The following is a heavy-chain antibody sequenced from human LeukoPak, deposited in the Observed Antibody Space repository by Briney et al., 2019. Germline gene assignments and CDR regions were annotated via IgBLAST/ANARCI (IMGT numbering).Heavy chain of an antibody. CDR3: ARAPANKYDSRLTEDY. V-gene: IGHV1-46*01. J-gene: IGHJ4*02. Sequence: AAVKVSCKASGYTFTGYYMHWVRQAPGQGLEWMGIINPSDGTTSYAQKFRGRVTLTRDTSTSTVYMELSSLRSEDTAVYYCARAPANKYDSRLTEDYWGQGTLVTVSS. D-gene: IGHD3-22*01. CDR1: GYTFTGYY. CDR2: INPSDGTT.